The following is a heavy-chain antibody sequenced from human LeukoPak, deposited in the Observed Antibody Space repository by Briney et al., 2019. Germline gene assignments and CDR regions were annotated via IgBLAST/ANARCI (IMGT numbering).Heavy chain of an antibody. V-gene: IGHV4-30-2*01. CDR3: AREEYSSPFRFDY. CDR2: IYHSGST. Sequence: SETLSLTCTVSGGSISSGGYYWNWIRQPPGKGLEWIGYIYHSGSTYYNPSLKSRVTISVDRSKNQFSLKLSSVTAADTAVYYCAREEYSSPFRFDYWGQGTLVTVSS. J-gene: IGHJ4*02. CDR1: GGSISSGGYY. D-gene: IGHD6-6*01.